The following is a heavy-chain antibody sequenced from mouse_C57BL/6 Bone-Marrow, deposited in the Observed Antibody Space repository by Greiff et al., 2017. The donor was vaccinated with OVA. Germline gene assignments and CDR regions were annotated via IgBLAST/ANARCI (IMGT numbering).Heavy chain of an antibody. CDR3: ARQGRTGAWFAY. Sequence: DVHLVESGGDLVKPGGSLKLSCAASGFTFSSYGMSWVRQTPDKRLEWVATISSGGSYTYYPDSVTGRFTILRDHAKNTLYLQMSSLKSEDTAMYYCARQGRTGAWFAYWGQGTLVTVSA. CDR2: ISSGGSYT. D-gene: IGHD4-1*01. CDR1: GFTFSSYG. J-gene: IGHJ3*01. V-gene: IGHV5-6*01.